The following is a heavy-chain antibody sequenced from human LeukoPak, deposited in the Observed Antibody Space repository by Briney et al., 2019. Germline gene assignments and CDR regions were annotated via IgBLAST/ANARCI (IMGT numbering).Heavy chain of an antibody. Sequence: GGSLRLSCAASGFTVSSNEMSWVRQAPGKGLEWVSSISGGSTYYADSRKGRFTISRDNSKNTLHLQMNSLRAEDTAVYYCVRDSYTNTWHFQDEDYWGQGTLVTVSS. J-gene: IGHJ4*02. CDR1: GFTVSSNE. D-gene: IGHD2-2*02. V-gene: IGHV3-38-3*01. CDR2: ISGGST. CDR3: VRDSYTNTWHFQDEDY.